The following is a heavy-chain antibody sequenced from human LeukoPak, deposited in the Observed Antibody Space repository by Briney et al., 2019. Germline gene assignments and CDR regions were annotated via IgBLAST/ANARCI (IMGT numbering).Heavy chain of an antibody. CDR1: GYSISSGYY. D-gene: IGHD2-21*01. J-gene: IGHJ5*02. CDR3: ARQGYCRDSNCYRWFDP. V-gene: IGHV4-38-2*01. Sequence: SETXXLTCAVSGYSISSGYYWSWIRPSPGKGLEWIGAIYDTGDNYYNPSLKRRVIISVDTSKDHLCLKISSATAADTAVYYCARQGYCRDSNCYRWFDPWGQGTLVTVSS. CDR2: IYDTGDN.